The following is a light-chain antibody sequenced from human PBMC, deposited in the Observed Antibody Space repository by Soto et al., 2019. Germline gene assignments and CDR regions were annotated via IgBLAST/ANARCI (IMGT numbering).Light chain of an antibody. J-gene: IGKJ1*01. CDR1: QSVSSRF. Sequence: EIVLTQSPGSLSLSPGERATLSCRASQSVSSRFFAWYQQKPGQAPRLLIFGASVRATGIPDRFSGSGSATDFTLTISRLEPEDFAVYYCHQYDSSLTFGQGTKLEI. V-gene: IGKV3-20*01. CDR3: HQYDSSLT. CDR2: GAS.